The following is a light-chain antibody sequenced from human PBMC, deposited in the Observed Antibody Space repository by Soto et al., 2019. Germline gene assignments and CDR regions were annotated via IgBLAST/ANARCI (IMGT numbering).Light chain of an antibody. J-gene: IGLJ3*02. V-gene: IGLV7-46*01. CDR2: NTD. Sequence: QAVVTQEPSLTVSPGGTVTLTCGSSTGAVTSGHYTYWLQQRPGQAPRTLIYNTDNKYSWTPARFSGSLLGVKAALTLSGAQPEDEADYYCLLFHSGDRVFGGGTKVTVL. CDR3: LLFHSGDRV. CDR1: TGAVTSGHY.